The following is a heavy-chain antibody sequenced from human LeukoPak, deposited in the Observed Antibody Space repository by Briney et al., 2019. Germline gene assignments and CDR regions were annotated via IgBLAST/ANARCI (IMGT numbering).Heavy chain of an antibody. CDR2: IKQDGSEK. CDR1: GFTLRSHG. V-gene: IGHV3-7*01. Sequence: GGSLRLSCAGSGFTLRSHGMSWVRQAPGKGLEWVAYIKQDGSEKYYVDSVRGRFTISRDSAKNSPYLQMNSLRSEDTAVYSDAFDMWGQGTMVTFSS. CDR3: AFDM. J-gene: IGHJ3*02.